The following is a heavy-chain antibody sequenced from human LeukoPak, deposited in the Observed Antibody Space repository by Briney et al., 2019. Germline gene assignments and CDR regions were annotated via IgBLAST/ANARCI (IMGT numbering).Heavy chain of an antibody. CDR2: ISTSGST. CDR1: GGSINSGNYY. D-gene: IGHD3-22*01. J-gene: IGHJ3*02. CDR3: ARQGRISMIVVLIEDAFDI. Sequence: PSETLSLTCTVSGGSINSGNYYWSWIRQPAGKGLEWIGRISTSGSTNYNPSLKSRVTISVDTSKNQFSLKLSSVTAADTAVYYCARQGRISMIVVLIEDAFDIWGQGTMVTVSS. V-gene: IGHV4-61*02.